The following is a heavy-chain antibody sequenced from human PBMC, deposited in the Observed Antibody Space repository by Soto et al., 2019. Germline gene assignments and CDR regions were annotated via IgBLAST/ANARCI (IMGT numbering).Heavy chain of an antibody. CDR1: GYTFASYA. Sequence: QVQLVQSGAEVKKPGASVKVSCKASGYTFASYAISWMRQAPGQGLEGMGWISAYNGNTNYAQKLQGRLTMTTDTSTSSAYVELRRLRSDDTAVYYCARDPPPPDYWVQGTLVTVSS. CDR2: ISAYNGNT. CDR3: ARDPPPPDY. V-gene: IGHV1-18*01. J-gene: IGHJ4*02.